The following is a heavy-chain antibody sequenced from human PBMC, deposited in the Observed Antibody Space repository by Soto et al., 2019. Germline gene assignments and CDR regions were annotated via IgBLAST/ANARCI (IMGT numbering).Heavy chain of an antibody. CDR2: ISYDGSNK. V-gene: IGHV3-30*14. J-gene: IGHJ6*02. Sequence: QVQLVESGGGVVQPGRSLRLSCAASGFTFSSYAMHWVRQAPGKGLEWVAVISYDGSNKYYADSVKGRFTISRDNSKNTLYLQMNSLRAEDTAVYYCARCLVLRFLEWFPMGGMDVWGQGTTVTVSS. CDR1: GFTFSSYA. D-gene: IGHD3-3*01. CDR3: ARCLVLRFLEWFPMGGMDV.